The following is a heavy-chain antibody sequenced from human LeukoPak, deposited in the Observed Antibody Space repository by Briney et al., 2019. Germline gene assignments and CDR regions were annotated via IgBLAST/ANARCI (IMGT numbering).Heavy chain of an antibody. CDR3: ARSGRGSSAGFDY. D-gene: IGHD3-10*01. J-gene: IGHJ4*02. Sequence: SETLSLTCTVSGGSISSYYWSWIRQPPGKGLEWIGYIYYSGSTNYTPSLKSRITISVDTSRNQFFLKLNSVTAADTAVYYCARSGRGSSAGFDYWGQGTLVTVSS. V-gene: IGHV4-59*01. CDR2: IYYSGST. CDR1: GGSISSYY.